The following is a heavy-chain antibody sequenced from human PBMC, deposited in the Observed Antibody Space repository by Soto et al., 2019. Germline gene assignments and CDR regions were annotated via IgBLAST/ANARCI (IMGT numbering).Heavy chain of an antibody. CDR1: GASVSDYY. CDR3: ARWGEPAVKAFDI. V-gene: IGHV4-59*02. J-gene: IGHJ3*02. Sequence: SETLSLTCTVSGASVSDYYWNWIRQPPGKGLEWIGYVHYTGSSNYNPSLKNRVTMSVDTSKNQFSLKMTSVTAADTAVYYCARWGEPAVKAFDIWGQGTMVTVSS. D-gene: IGHD2-21*01. CDR2: VHYTGSS.